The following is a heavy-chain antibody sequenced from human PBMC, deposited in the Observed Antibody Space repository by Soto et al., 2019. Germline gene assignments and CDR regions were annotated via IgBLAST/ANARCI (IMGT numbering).Heavy chain of an antibody. D-gene: IGHD3-22*01. CDR1: GFTFSDYY. J-gene: IGHJ4*02. V-gene: IGHV3-11*01. CDR2: IGSSDNII. CDR3: ARDLGYYESSGYFDY. Sequence: QVQLVESGGGLVKPGGSLRLSCAASGFTFSDYYMSWIRQAPGKGLEWVSYIGSSDNIIYYAGSVKGRFTISRDNAKNSLYLQMNSLRAEDTAVYYCARDLGYYESSGYFDYWGQGTLVTVSS.